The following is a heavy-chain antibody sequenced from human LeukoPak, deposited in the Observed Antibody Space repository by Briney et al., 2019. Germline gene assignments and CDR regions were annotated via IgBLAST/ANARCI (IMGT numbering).Heavy chain of an antibody. Sequence: GGSLRLSCAASGFTFRTYSMTWVRQAPGKGLEWVSALGVSGGGPEYADSVKGRFTITRDDSKNTLYLQMDSLGAEDTAIYYCAKCRTSCQGNGFAVSRQATVVTVSS. V-gene: IGHV3-23*01. D-gene: IGHD1-14*01. CDR2: LGVSGGGP. CDR3: AKCRTSCQGNGFAV. CDR1: GFTFRTYS. J-gene: IGHJ3*01.